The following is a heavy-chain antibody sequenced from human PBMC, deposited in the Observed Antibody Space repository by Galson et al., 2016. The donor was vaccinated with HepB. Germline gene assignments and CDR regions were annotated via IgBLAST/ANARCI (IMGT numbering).Heavy chain of an antibody. CDR2: IKGDGSFT. J-gene: IGHJ5*02. V-gene: IGHV3-74*01. CDR1: GFTFNRSW. CDR3: ARSDGFDP. Sequence: SLRLSCAASGFTFNRSWMHWVRQAPGKGLMWVSRIKGDGSFTFYADSVKGRFIISRDHAKNTLYLQMNSLRAEDTAVYYCARSDGFDPWGQGTLVTVSS.